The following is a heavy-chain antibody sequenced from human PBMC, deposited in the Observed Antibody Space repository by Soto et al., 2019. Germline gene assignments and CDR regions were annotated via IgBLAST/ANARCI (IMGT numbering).Heavy chain of an antibody. Sequence: GASVKVSCKASGYTFTSYDINWVRQATGQGLEWMGWMNPNSGNTGYAQKFQGRVTMTRNTSISTAYMELSSLRSEDTAVYYCARGWYYDFWSGYQSGFDYWGQGTLVTVSS. CDR3: ARGWYYDFWSGYQSGFDY. V-gene: IGHV1-8*01. J-gene: IGHJ4*02. D-gene: IGHD3-3*01. CDR2: MNPNSGNT. CDR1: GYTFTSYD.